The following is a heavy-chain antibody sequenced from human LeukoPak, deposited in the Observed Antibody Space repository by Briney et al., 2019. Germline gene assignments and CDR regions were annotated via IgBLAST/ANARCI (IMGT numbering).Heavy chain of an antibody. D-gene: IGHD1-26*01. V-gene: IGHV4-61*02. CDR3: ARDKELPAPYYYYGMDV. CDR2: IYTSGST. J-gene: IGHJ6*02. CDR1: GGSISSGSYY. Sequence: SQTLSLTCTVSGGSISSGSYYWSWIRQPAGTGLEWIGRIYTSGSTNYNPSLKSRVTISVDTSKNQFSLKLSSVTAADTAVYYCARDKELPAPYYYYGMDVWGQGTTVTVSS.